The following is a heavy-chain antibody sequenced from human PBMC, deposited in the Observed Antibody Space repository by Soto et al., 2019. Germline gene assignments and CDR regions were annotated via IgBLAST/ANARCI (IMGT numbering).Heavy chain of an antibody. Sequence: QVQLVQSGAEVKKPGSSVKVSCKASGGTFSSYTISWVRQAPGQGLEWMGRIIPILGIANYAQKFQGRVTITADKSTSTAYMELSSLRSEDTAVYYCARIGGIVVVPAGYGMDVWGQGTTVTVSS. CDR3: ARIGGIVVVPAGYGMDV. J-gene: IGHJ6*02. CDR1: GGTFSSYT. V-gene: IGHV1-69*02. D-gene: IGHD2-2*01. CDR2: IIPILGIA.